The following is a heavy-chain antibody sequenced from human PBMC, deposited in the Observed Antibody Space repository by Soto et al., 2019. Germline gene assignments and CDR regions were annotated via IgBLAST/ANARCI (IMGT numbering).Heavy chain of an antibody. CDR2: ISSSSSYT. V-gene: IGHV3-11*05. D-gene: IGHD4-17*01. Sequence: QVQLVESGGGLVKPGGSLRLSCAASGFTFSDYYMSWIRQAPGKGLEWVSYISSSSSYTNYADSVKGRFTISRDNAKNSLYLQMNSLRAEDTAVYYCARAPSLTVTTYYFGYWGQGTLVTVSS. CDR1: GFTFSDYY. CDR3: ARAPSLTVTTYYFGY. J-gene: IGHJ4*02.